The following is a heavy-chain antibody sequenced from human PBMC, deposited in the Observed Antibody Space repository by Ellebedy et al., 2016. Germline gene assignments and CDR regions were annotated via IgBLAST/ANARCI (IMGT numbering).Heavy chain of an antibody. V-gene: IGHV5-10-1*01. CDR3: ARVIAVAEKHDY. D-gene: IGHD6-19*01. CDR1: GYSFTSYW. Sequence: GESLKISCKGSGYSFTSYWISWVRQMPGKGLEWMGRIDPSDSYTNYSPSFQGHVTISADKSISTAYLQWSSLKASDTAMYYCARVIAVAEKHDYWGQGTLVTVSS. CDR2: IDPSDSYT. J-gene: IGHJ4*02.